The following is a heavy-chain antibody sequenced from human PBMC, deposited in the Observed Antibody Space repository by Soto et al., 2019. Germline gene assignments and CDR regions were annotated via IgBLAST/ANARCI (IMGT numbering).Heavy chain of an antibody. V-gene: IGHV4-30-4*01. CDR2: IYYSGST. CDR1: GGSISSGDYY. Sequence: QVQLQESGPGLVKPSQTLSLTCTVSGGSISSGDYYWSWIRQPPGKGLEWIGYIYYSGSTYYNPSLKSRVTISVDTSKNQFSLKLSSVTAADTAVYYCAREILVLAPRWELLVGGGFDPWGQGTLVTVSS. J-gene: IGHJ5*02. CDR3: AREILVLAPRWELLVGGGFDP. D-gene: IGHD1-26*01.